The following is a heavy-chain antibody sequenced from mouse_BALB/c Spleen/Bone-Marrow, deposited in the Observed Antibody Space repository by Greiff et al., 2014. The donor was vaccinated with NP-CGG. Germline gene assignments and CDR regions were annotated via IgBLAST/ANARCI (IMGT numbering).Heavy chain of an antibody. D-gene: IGHD1-1*01. J-gene: IGHJ4*01. Sequence: VKLVESGAELAKPGASVKMSCKASGYTFTSYRMHWVKQRPGQGLEWIGYINPSTGYTEYNQKFKDKATLTADKSSSTAYMQLSSLTSEDSAVYYCARQITTVDYAMDYWGQGTSVTVSS. V-gene: IGHV1-4*01. CDR3: ARQITTVDYAMDY. CDR2: INPSTGYT. CDR1: GYTFTSYR.